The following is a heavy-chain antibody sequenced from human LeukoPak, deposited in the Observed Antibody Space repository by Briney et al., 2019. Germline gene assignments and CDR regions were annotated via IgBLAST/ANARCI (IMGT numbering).Heavy chain of an antibody. CDR2: IRSGAYT. V-gene: IGHV3-23*01. CDR3: AKDHVLIPMAGTDDAFDI. CDR1: GFTFSSYA. D-gene: IGHD6-19*01. J-gene: IGHJ3*02. Sequence: GGSLRLSCAASGFTFSSYAMTWVRQAPGKGLEWVSTIRSGAYTYYADSVKGRLSISRDNSKNTLYLQMNSLRAEDTAVYYCAKDHVLIPMAGTDDAFDIWGQGTMVTVSS.